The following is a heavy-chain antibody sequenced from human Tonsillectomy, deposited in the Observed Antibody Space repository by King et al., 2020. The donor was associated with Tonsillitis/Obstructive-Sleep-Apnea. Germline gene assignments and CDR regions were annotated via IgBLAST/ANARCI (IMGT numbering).Heavy chain of an antibody. Sequence: VQLVESGGGVVQPGGSLRLSCAASGFTFSSYWMHWVRQAPGKGLVWVSRIENDGSSTSYADSVKGRFTISRDNAKNTLSLQMNSLRAEDTAVYYCARGNRVAQGNYAMDVWGPGTTVTVSS. CDR1: GFTFSSYW. D-gene: IGHD2-15*01. V-gene: IGHV3-74*01. CDR3: ARGNRVAQGNYAMDV. J-gene: IGHJ6*02. CDR2: IENDGSST.